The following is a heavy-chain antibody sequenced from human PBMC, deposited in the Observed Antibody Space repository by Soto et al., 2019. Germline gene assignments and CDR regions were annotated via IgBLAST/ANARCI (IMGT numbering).Heavy chain of an antibody. J-gene: IGHJ4*02. D-gene: IGHD5-12*01. CDR3: ARGRGYSGYDCFDY. CDR1: GGSISSGDYY. Sequence: SETLSLTCTVSGGSISSGDYYWSWIRQPPGKGLEWIGYIYYSGSTYYNPSLKSRVTISVDTSKNQFSLKLSSVTAADTAVYHCARGRGYSGYDCFDYWGQGTPVTVSS. V-gene: IGHV4-30-4*02. CDR2: IYYSGST.